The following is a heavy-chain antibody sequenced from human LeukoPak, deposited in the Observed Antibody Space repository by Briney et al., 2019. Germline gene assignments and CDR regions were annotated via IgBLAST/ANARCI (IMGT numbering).Heavy chain of an antibody. J-gene: IGHJ4*02. CDR2: ISGSGGRT. V-gene: IGHV3-23*01. CDR1: GFSFSVYA. D-gene: IGHD3-3*01. Sequence: GGSLRLSCAASGFSFSVYAMSWVRQAPGKGLEWVSSISGSGGRTYYTNSVKGRFTNSRENFKNTVYLEMNNLGAEDTALYYCAKGGQDFDFWRFDYWGQGNLVIVSS. CDR3: AKGGQDFDFWRFDY.